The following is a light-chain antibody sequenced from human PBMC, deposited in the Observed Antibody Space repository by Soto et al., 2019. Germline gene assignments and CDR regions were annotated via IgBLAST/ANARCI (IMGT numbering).Light chain of an antibody. Sequence: EMVMTQSPATLSASPGERVILSCRASRSVVTTLAWYQQKPGQAPRLLIYGASTRATGIPARFSGSGSGTDFTLTISSLQSEDFAVYYCQQYNNWPDMYTFGQGTKLEIK. CDR3: QQYNNWPDMYT. J-gene: IGKJ2*01. CDR1: RSVVTT. V-gene: IGKV3-15*01. CDR2: GAS.